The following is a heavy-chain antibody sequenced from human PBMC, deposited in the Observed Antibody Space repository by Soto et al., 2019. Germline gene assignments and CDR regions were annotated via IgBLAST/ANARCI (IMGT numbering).Heavy chain of an antibody. V-gene: IGHV3-21*01. Sequence: EVQLVESGGGLVKPGGSLRLSCAASGFTFSSYSMKWVRQAPGKGLEWVSSISSSSSYIYYADSVKGRFTISRDNAKNSLYLLMNSLRAEDTAVYYCARDPAARSGRYYGMDVWGQGTTVTVSS. CDR3: ARDPAARSGRYYGMDV. D-gene: IGHD6-6*01. J-gene: IGHJ6*02. CDR1: GFTFSSYS. CDR2: ISSSSSYI.